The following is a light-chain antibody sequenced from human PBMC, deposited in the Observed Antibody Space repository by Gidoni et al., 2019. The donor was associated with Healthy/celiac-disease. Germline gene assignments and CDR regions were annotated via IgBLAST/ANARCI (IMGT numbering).Light chain of an antibody. Sequence: SYELPQPPSVSVSPGQTARITCSGDALPKKYPYWYQQKSGQAPVLVIYEDSKRPSGIPERFSGSSSGTMATLTISGAQVEDEADYYCYSTDSSGNLVVFGGGTKLTVL. V-gene: IGLV3-10*01. CDR1: ALPKKY. CDR3: YSTDSSGNLVV. J-gene: IGLJ2*01. CDR2: EDS.